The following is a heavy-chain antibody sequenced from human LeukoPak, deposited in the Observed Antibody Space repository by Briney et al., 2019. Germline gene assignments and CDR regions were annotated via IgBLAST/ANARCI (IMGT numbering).Heavy chain of an antibody. D-gene: IGHD3-22*01. CDR3: ARDLSSGYYFDY. J-gene: IGHJ4*02. V-gene: IGHV1-2*02. CDR1: GYTFTGYY. CDR2: INPNSGGT. Sequence: ASVKVSCKASGYTFTGYYIHWVRQAPGQGLEWMGWINPNSGGTNYAQNFQGRVTMTRDTSISTAYMELRSLRSDDTAVYYCARDLSSGYYFDYWGQGTLVTVSS.